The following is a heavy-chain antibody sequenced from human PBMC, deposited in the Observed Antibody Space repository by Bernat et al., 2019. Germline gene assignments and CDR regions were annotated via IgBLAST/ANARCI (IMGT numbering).Heavy chain of an antibody. CDR1: GGSFSSYY. V-gene: IGHV4-59*06. J-gene: IGHJ4*02. D-gene: IGHD3-3*02. CDR2: THYTGTT. Sequence: QVQLQESGPGLVKPSQTLSLTCTVSGGSFSSYYWSWIRQPPGKGLEWIGYTHYTGTTYYNSSLKSRVTISVDTSENQISLKLSSVTAADTAVYYCASLFGVVQGHDYWGQGTLATVSS. CDR3: ASLFGVVQGHDY.